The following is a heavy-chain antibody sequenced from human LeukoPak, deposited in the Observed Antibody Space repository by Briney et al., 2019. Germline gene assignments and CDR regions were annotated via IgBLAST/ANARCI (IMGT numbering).Heavy chain of an antibody. CDR1: GGSISSGGYY. Sequence: SETLSLTCTVSGGSISSGGYYWSWIRQPPGKGLEWIGYIYYSGSTNYNPSLKSRVTISVDTSKNQFSLKLSSVTAADTAVYYCARRSYGALDAFDIWGQGTMVTVSS. CDR3: ARRSYGALDAFDI. CDR2: IYYSGST. J-gene: IGHJ3*02. V-gene: IGHV4-61*08. D-gene: IGHD1-26*01.